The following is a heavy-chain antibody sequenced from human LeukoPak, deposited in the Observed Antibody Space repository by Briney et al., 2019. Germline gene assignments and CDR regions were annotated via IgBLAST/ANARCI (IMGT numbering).Heavy chain of an antibody. CDR1: GFTFAGYA. CDR2: IYYSGST. CDR3: ARHEYCSGGSCYSGNWFDP. Sequence: LRLSCAASGFTFAGYAMSWVRQAPGKGLEWIGSIYYSGSTYYNPSLKSRVTISVDTSKNQFSLKLSSVTAADTAVYYCARHEYCSGGSCYSGNWFDPWGQGTLVTVSS. D-gene: IGHD2-15*01. J-gene: IGHJ5*02. V-gene: IGHV4-30-2*03.